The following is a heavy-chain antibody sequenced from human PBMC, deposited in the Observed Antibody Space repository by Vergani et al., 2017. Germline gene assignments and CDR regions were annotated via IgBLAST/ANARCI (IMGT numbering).Heavy chain of an antibody. D-gene: IGHD3-10*01. V-gene: IGHV4-61*02. CDR3: ARDSWTSELRGVYWFDT. CDR1: GGSLSSGSFY. CDR2: IHSSGTT. J-gene: IGHJ5*02. Sequence: QLQLQESGSGLVKPSQTLSLNCAASGGSLSSGSFYWSWIRQPAGKGLEWIGRIHSSGTTNYNPSLKSRVTLSVDTSKNQLSLRMTSVTAADTAVYYCARDSWTSELRGVYWFDTWGQGTLVSVSS.